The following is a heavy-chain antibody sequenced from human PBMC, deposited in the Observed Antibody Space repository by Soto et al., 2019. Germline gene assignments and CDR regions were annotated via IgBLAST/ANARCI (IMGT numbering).Heavy chain of an antibody. CDR1: GHSVASNSAA. J-gene: IGHJ6*02. D-gene: IGHD1-7*01. CDR2: TYYRSKWYN. V-gene: IGHV6-1*01. CDR3: ARVDSGTYYYGMDV. Sequence: QTLSLTCAISGHSVASNSAAWNLIRQSPSRGLEWLGRTYYRSKWYNDYAVSVKSRITINPDTSKNQFSLQLNSVTPEDTAVYYCARVDSGTYYYGMDVWGQGTTVTVSS.